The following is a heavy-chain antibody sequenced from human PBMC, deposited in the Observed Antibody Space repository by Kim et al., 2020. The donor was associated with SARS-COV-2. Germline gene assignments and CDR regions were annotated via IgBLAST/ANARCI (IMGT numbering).Heavy chain of an antibody. J-gene: IGHJ2*01. CDR3: ARTGDSQWLVRGYFDL. V-gene: IGHV3-21*01. D-gene: IGHD6-19*01. Sequence: SVRGRYTIARDNAKNSLYRQMNSLRAEDTAVYYCARTGDSQWLVRGYFDLWGRGTLVTVSS.